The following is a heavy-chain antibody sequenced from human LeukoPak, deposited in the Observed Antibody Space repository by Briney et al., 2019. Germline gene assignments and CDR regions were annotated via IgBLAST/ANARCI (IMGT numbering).Heavy chain of an antibody. CDR1: GFTFSSYG. Sequence: PGGSLRLSCAASGFTFSSYGMHWVRQAPGKGLEWVAVISYDGSNKYYADSVKGRFTISRDNSRNTLYLQMNSLRAEDTAVYYCAKRRLSSDYYDYWGQGILVTVSS. CDR3: AKRRLSSDYYDY. J-gene: IGHJ4*02. V-gene: IGHV3-30*18. D-gene: IGHD3-22*01. CDR2: ISYDGSNK.